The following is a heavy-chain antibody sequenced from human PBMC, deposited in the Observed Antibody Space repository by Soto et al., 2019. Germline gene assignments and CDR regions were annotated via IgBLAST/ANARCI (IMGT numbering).Heavy chain of an antibody. D-gene: IGHD3-10*01. CDR2: IYYSGST. CDR3: ARLEYYGSGSYYNGAFDI. J-gene: IGHJ3*02. CDR1: GGSISSYY. V-gene: IGHV4-59*08. Sequence: TSETLSLTCTVSGGSISSYYWSWIRQPPGKGLEWIGYIYYSGSTNYNPSLKSRVTISVDTSKNQFSLKLSSVTAADTAVYYCARLEYYGSGSYYNGAFDIWGQGTMVIVSS.